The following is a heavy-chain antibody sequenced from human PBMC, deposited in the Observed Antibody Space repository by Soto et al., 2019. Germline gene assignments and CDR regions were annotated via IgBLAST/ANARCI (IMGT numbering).Heavy chain of an antibody. CDR3: ARGKGMEENYYYYGMDV. J-gene: IGHJ6*02. V-gene: IGHV1-3*01. Sequence: ASVKVSCKASGFIFSTYALHWVRQAPGQGLEWMGWINGGNGHTRYSQKFKDRVTISRDTPASTAYMELSGLRSEDTAVYYCARGKGMEENYYYYGMDVWGQGTTVTVSS. CDR1: GFIFSTYA. CDR2: INGGNGHT. D-gene: IGHD1-1*01.